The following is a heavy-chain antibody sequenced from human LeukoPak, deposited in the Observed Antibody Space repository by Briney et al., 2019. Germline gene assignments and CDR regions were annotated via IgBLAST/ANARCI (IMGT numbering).Heavy chain of an antibody. Sequence: SVKVSCKASGGIFSSYAISWVRQAPGQGREWMGGIIPIFGTANYAQKFQGRVTITTDESTSTAYMELSSLRSEDTAVYYCARFDAYYYDSSGYYWAEYFQHWGQGTLVTVSS. CDR3: ARFDAYYYDSSGYYWAEYFQH. J-gene: IGHJ1*01. D-gene: IGHD3-22*01. CDR1: GGIFSSYA. CDR2: IIPIFGTA. V-gene: IGHV1-69*05.